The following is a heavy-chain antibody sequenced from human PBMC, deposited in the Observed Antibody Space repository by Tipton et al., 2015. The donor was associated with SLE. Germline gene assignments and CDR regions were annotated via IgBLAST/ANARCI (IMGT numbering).Heavy chain of an antibody. J-gene: IGHJ4*02. CDR3: AKDLKYCSGDSCMRGY. D-gene: IGHD2-15*01. Sequence: SLRLSCAASGFTFSSHAMSWVRQVPGKGLEWVSGISGSGGRTDYADSVKGRFTISRDNSKNTLYLQMNSLRAEDTAVYYCAKDLKYCSGDSCMRGYWGQGTLVTVSS. CDR1: GFTFSSHA. CDR2: ISGSGGRT. V-gene: IGHV3-23*01.